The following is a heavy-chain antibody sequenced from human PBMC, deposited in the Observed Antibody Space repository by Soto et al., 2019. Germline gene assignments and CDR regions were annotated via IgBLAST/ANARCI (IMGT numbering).Heavy chain of an antibody. V-gene: IGHV3-30*18. Sequence: GGSLRLSCAASGFTFSSYGMHWVRQAPGKGLEWVAVISYDGSNKYYADSVKGRFTISRDNSKNTLYLQMNSLRAEDTAVYYCAKGGTTYYYDSSGYYYDYWGQGTLVTV. J-gene: IGHJ4*02. CDR3: AKGGTTYYYDSSGYYYDY. CDR2: ISYDGSNK. D-gene: IGHD3-22*01. CDR1: GFTFSSYG.